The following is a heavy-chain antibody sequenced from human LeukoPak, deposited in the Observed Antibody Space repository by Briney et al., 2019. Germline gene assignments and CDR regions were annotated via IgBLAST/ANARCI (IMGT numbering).Heavy chain of an antibody. V-gene: IGHV3-23*01. CDR3: VKSPNWNDALDY. Sequence: GGSLRLSCAASGLTFSNYAMSWVRQAPGTGLEWVSGVTGSGYSTYYADSVKGRFATSRDNSKNTLYLQMKSLRAEDTAVYFCVKSPNWNDALDYWGRGTLVTVSS. D-gene: IGHD1-1*01. CDR1: GLTFSNYA. J-gene: IGHJ4*02. CDR2: VTGSGYST.